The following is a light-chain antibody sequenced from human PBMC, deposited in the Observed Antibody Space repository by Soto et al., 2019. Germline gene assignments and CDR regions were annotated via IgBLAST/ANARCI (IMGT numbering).Light chain of an antibody. V-gene: IGLV2-23*01. CDR2: EGS. Sequence: QSVLTQPASVSGSPEQSITISCTGTSSDVGAYNLVSWYQQHPGKAPRLIIYEGSKRPSGISHRFSGSKSDNTASLTISGLRAEDEAHYHCFSYAGSRTFVFGGGTKLTVL. J-gene: IGLJ2*01. CDR3: FSYAGSRTFV. CDR1: SSDVGAYNL.